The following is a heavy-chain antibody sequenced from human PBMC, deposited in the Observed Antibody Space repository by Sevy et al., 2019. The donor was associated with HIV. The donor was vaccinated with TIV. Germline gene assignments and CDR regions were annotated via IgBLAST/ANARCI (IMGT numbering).Heavy chain of an antibody. D-gene: IGHD5-18*01. V-gene: IGHV4-59*01. CDR2: IYYSGST. CDR1: GGSISSYY. J-gene: IGHJ4*02. CDR3: ARARSPDTAMVEFDY. Sequence: SETLSLTCTVSGGSISSYYWSWIRQPPGKGLEWIGYIYYSGSTNYNPSLKSRVTISVDTSKNQFSLKLSSVTAADTAVYYCARARSPDTAMVEFDYWGQGTLVTVSS.